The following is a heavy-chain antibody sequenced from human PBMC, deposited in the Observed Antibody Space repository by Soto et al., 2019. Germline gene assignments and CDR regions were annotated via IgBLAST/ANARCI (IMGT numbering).Heavy chain of an antibody. J-gene: IGHJ6*02. D-gene: IGHD2-2*03. CDR3: ARGLGYCISTSCSEGDYYGMDV. CDR1: GYTFTSYD. V-gene: IGHV1-8*01. Sequence: ASVKVSCKASGYTFTSYDINWVRHATGQGLEWMGWMNPNSGNTGYAQKFQGRVTMTRNTSISTAYMELSSLRSEDTAVYYCARGLGYCISTSCSEGDYYGMDVWGQGTTVTVS. CDR2: MNPNSGNT.